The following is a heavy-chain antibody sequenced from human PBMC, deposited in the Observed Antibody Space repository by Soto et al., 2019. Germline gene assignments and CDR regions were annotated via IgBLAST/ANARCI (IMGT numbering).Heavy chain of an antibody. CDR3: ARVSLSRYYYDSSGYSPLDY. Sequence: ASVKVSCKASGYTFTGYYMHWVRQAPGQGLEWMGWINPNSGGTNYAQKFQGWVTMTRDTSISTAYMELSRLRSDDTAVYYCARVSLSRYYYDSSGYSPLDYWGQGTLVTLSS. J-gene: IGHJ4*02. CDR1: GYTFTGYY. V-gene: IGHV1-2*04. CDR2: INPNSGGT. D-gene: IGHD3-22*01.